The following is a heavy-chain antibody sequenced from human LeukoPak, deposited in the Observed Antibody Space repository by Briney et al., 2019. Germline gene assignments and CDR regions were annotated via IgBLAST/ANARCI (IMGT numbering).Heavy chain of an antibody. CDR3: ARSSLQLWLQNWFDP. D-gene: IGHD5-18*01. Sequence: PSETLSLTCAVHGGSFSGYYWSWIRQPPGKGLEWIGEINHSGSTNYNPSLKGRVTISVDTSKNQFSLKLSSVTAADTAVYYCARSSLQLWLQNWFDPWGQGTLVTVSS. V-gene: IGHV4-34*01. J-gene: IGHJ5*02. CDR1: GGSFSGYY. CDR2: INHSGST.